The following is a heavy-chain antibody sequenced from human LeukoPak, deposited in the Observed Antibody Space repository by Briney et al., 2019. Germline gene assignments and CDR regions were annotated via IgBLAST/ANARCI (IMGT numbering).Heavy chain of an antibody. CDR3: ARVTVDDAFDI. CDR2: IYYSGST. V-gene: IGHV4-39*01. Sequence: SETLSLTCTVPGGSISSSSYYWGWIRQPPGKGLEWIGSIYYSGSTYYNPSLKSRVTISVDTSKNQFSLKLSSVTAADTAVYYCARVTVDDAFDIWGQGTMVTVSS. D-gene: IGHD4-11*01. J-gene: IGHJ3*02. CDR1: GGSISSSSYY.